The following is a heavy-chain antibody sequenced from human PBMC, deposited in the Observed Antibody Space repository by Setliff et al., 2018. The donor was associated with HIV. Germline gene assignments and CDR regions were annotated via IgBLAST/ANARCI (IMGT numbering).Heavy chain of an antibody. CDR3: ARGRWGGGAGAPSYYFDS. Sequence: TSETLSLTCTVSGASINSGDSYWTWIRQSPGKGLEWIGFIYYSGSNYYNPSLKSRISISLDASESQFSLWLTSVTAADTAVYYCARGRWGGGAGAPSYYFDSWGQGTLVT. CDR2: IYYSGSN. D-gene: IGHD6-19*01. CDR1: GASINSGDSY. V-gene: IGHV4-30-4*01. J-gene: IGHJ4*02.